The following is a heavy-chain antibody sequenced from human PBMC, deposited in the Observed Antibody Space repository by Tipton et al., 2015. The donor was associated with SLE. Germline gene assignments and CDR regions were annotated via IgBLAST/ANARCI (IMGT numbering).Heavy chain of an antibody. CDR2: VYITGGP. J-gene: IGHJ3*01. CDR1: GVSISSGSYY. V-gene: IGHV4-61*02. CDR3: ARTLDALDL. Sequence: TLSLTCTVSGVSISSGSYYWNWIRQPAGKGLEWIGRVYITGGPYYNPSLESRVAMSMDTSKNQFSLRLTAGAAADTAVYYCARTLDALDLWGQGTMITVSS.